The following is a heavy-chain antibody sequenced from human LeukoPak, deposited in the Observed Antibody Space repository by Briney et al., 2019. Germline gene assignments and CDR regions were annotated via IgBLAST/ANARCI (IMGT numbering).Heavy chain of an antibody. Sequence: ASVRVSCKASGYTFTHHGITWVRQAPGQGLEWMGWISGYNGDTHYAQSFQSRVTLTTDTSTSTAYMELRSLRSDDTAVYYCARDPTNTSGRYAYFDYWGQGTLVTVSS. J-gene: IGHJ4*02. V-gene: IGHV1-18*01. CDR2: ISGYNGDT. CDR3: ARDPTNTSGRYAYFDY. D-gene: IGHD6-19*01. CDR1: GYTFTHHG.